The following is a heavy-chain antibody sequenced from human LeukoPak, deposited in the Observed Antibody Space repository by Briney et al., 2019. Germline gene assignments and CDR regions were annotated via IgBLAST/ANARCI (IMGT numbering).Heavy chain of an antibody. D-gene: IGHD2-2*01. J-gene: IGHJ4*02. CDR2: ISYDGRNK. CDR3: AKGPLRGTAAAIDY. V-gene: IGHV3-30*18. CDR1: GFTFNNYG. Sequence: GKSLRLSCAASGFTFNNYGMHWVRQAPGKGLEWVAVISYDGRNKHYPDSVKGRFTISRDISTDTLWLQMDSLRTEDTAVYYCAKGPLRGTAAAIDYWGQGTLVTVSS.